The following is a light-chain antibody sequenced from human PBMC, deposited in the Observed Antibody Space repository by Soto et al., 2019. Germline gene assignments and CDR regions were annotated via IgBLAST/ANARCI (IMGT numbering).Light chain of an antibody. CDR3: QQYSNWPLLS. CDR2: GAS. V-gene: IGKV3-15*01. J-gene: IGKJ4*01. Sequence: EVVLTQSPATLSVSPGAGATLSCRASQSLGSNLAWYQQKPGQTPSVLMYGASTRAFCMPARNSGSGFGREFTLTISSLQSEDFVVYYCQQYSNWPLLSFGGGTKVHIK. CDR1: QSLGSN.